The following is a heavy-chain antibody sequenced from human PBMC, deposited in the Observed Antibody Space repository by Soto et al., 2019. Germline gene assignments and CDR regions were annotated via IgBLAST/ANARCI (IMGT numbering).Heavy chain of an antibody. CDR3: ARHSPREERLNYYYYYMDV. CDR1: GGSISSYY. Sequence: SETLSLTCTVSGGSISSYYWSWIRQPPGKGLEWIGYIYYSGSTNYNPSLKSRVTISVDTSKNQFSLKLSSVTAADTAVYYCARHSPREERLNYYYYYMDVWGKGTMVTVSS. J-gene: IGHJ6*03. D-gene: IGHD3-3*01. CDR2: IYYSGST. V-gene: IGHV4-59*08.